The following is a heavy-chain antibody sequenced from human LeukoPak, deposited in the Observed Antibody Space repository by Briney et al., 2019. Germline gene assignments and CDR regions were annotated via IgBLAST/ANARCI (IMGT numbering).Heavy chain of an antibody. Sequence: AGGSLRLSCAASGFTFSSYGMHWVRQAPGKGLEWVAVISYDGSNKYYADSVKGRFTISRDNSKNTLYLQMNNLRAEDTAVYYCAKESGVVIIASSFDYWGQGTLVTVSS. J-gene: IGHJ4*02. D-gene: IGHD3-3*01. V-gene: IGHV3-30*18. CDR2: ISYDGSNK. CDR3: AKESGVVIIASSFDY. CDR1: GFTFSSYG.